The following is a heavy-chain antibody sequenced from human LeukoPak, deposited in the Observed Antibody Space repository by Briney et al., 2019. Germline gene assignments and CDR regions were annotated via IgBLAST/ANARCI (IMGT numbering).Heavy chain of an antibody. CDR2: IQYDGSNK. V-gene: IGHV3-30*02. J-gene: IGHJ6*03. D-gene: IGHD3-10*01. CDR1: GFTFSSYG. Sequence: GGSLRLSCAASGFTFSSYGMHWVRQAPGKGLEWVAFIQYDGSNKYYADSVKGQFTISRDNSKKTLYLQMNSLRAEDTAVYYCAKNHYGSESYYYYYYYYMDVWGKGTTVTISS. CDR3: AKNHYGSESYYYYYYYYMDV.